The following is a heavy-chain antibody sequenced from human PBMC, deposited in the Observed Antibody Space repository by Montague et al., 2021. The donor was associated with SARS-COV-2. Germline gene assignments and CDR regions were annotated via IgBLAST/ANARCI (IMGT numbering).Heavy chain of an antibody. CDR2: VYHTGST. CDR3: ARGVAGEYWDAGKIRYFSWFDP. CDR1: GDSISSRSC. V-gene: IGHV4-4*02. D-gene: IGHD1-1*01. Sequence: SETLSLTCAVSGDSISSRSCWSWVSQSPGKGREWIADVYHTGSTXYNASLASRVSMLVDKSNNQFSLKLTSFTAADTAVDFYARGVAGEYWDAGKIRYFSWFDPWGQGTLVTVSS. J-gene: IGHJ5*02.